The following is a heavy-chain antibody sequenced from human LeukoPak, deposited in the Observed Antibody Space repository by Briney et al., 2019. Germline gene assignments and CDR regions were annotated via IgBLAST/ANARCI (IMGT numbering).Heavy chain of an antibody. V-gene: IGHV4-39*01. D-gene: IGHD3-10*01. CDR3: ARQKVRGRFDP. J-gene: IGHJ5*02. Sequence: SETLSLTCTVSGGSISSSSYYWGWIRQPPGKGLEWIGSIYYSGSTYYNPSLKSRGTISVDTSKNQFSLKLSSVTAADTAVYYCARQKVRGRFDPWGQGTLVPVSS. CDR1: GGSISSSSYY. CDR2: IYYSGST.